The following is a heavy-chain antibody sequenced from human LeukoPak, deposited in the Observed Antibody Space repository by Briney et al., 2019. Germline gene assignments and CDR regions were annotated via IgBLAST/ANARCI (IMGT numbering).Heavy chain of an antibody. CDR3: AKDYGDSSGWYDYVDY. V-gene: IGHV3-23*01. J-gene: IGHJ4*02. Sequence: PGGSLRLSCAASGFTLSSYAMSWVRQAPGKGLEWVSAISGSGGSTYYADSVKGRFTISRDNSKNTLYLQMNSLRAEDTAVYYCAKDYGDSSGWYDYVDYWGQGTLVTVSS. D-gene: IGHD6-19*01. CDR1: GFTLSSYA. CDR2: ISGSGGST.